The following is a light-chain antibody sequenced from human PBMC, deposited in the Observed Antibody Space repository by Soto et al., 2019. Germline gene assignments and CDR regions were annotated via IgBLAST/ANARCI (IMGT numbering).Light chain of an antibody. J-gene: IGKJ1*01. Sequence: EIVMTQSPATLSVSPGETATLSCRASQYVGTRLAWYQHKPGQAPRLLIYYTSNRATGIPARFSGSGSGTDFTLTINSLAPEDFAIYYCHQRQSWPRTFGQGGKVDIK. CDR1: QYVGTR. CDR2: YTS. V-gene: IGKV3-11*01. CDR3: HQRQSWPRT.